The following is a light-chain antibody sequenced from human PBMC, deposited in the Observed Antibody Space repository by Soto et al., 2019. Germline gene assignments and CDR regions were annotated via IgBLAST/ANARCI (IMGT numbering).Light chain of an antibody. J-gene: IGLJ1*01. V-gene: IGLV2-23*02. CDR1: STVFGTYTL. CDR2: EIN. Sequence: ALTQPASVSRSLAQSITSSCTETSTVFGTYTLVSWYQQHPGKAPKVILYEINKRPSGVSNRFSGSKSGNTASLTISGLQAEDEADYYCCSYAGTRTFGVLGTGTKVTVL. CDR3: CSYAGTRTFGV.